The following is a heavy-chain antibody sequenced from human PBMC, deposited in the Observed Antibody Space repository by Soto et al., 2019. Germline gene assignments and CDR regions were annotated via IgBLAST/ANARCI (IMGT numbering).Heavy chain of an antibody. V-gene: IGHV4-61*01. CDR3: ARGYSHYAY. D-gene: IGHD4-4*01. J-gene: IGHJ4*02. CDR1: GGSVSSDSNY. CDR2: IYYSGPT. Sequence: QVQLQESGPGLVKPSETLSLTCTVSGGSVSSDSNYWSWIRQPPGKGLEWIGYIYYSGPTKYNPSLKSRITISVDSSKNHLSRKLSSVTAADTAVYYCARGYSHYAYWGRGTLVTVSS.